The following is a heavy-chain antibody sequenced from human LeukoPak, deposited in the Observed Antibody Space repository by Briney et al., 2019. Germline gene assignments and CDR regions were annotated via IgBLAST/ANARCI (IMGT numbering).Heavy chain of an antibody. CDR3: TTDPDDSSGFDYDI. V-gene: IGHV3-21*01. D-gene: IGHD3-22*01. J-gene: IGHJ3*02. Sequence: PGGSLRLSCAASGFTFSSYSMNWVRQAPGKGLEWVSSISSSSSYIYYADSVKGRFTISRDNAKNSLYLQMNSLRAVDTAVYYCTTDPDDSSGFDYDIWGQGTMVTVSS. CDR2: ISSSSSYI. CDR1: GFTFSSYS.